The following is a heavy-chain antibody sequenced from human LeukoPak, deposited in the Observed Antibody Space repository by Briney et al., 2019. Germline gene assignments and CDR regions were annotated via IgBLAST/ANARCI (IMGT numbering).Heavy chain of an antibody. Sequence: SETLSLTCTVSGGSVSSSSYSWGWIPQPPGNGLEWFGHIYYSGSTIYNPSLKSRVTISVDTSKNQFSLKLSSVTAADTAVYYCAQAKGFGALNSNNWFDPWGQGTLVTVSS. CDR3: AQAKGFGALNSNNWFDP. J-gene: IGHJ5*02. V-gene: IGHV4-61*01. CDR1: GGSVSSSSYS. D-gene: IGHD3-10*01. CDR2: IYYSGST.